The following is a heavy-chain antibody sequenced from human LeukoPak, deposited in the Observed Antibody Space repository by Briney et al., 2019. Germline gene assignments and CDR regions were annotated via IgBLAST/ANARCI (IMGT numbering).Heavy chain of an antibody. CDR2: IYYSGST. D-gene: IGHD2-2*01. CDR1: GGSISTNDYY. CDR3: FLYCSSISCSLDY. J-gene: IGHJ4*02. V-gene: IGHV4-39*07. Sequence: PSETLSLTCTVSGGSISTNDYYWGWIRQPPGKGLDWIGNIYYSGSTYYNPSLQSRVTISVDTSKNQSSLKLSSVTAADTAVYYCFLYCSSISCSLDYWGQGTLVTVSS.